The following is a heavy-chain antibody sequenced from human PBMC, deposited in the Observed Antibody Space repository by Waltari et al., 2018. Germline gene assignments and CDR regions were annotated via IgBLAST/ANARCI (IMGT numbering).Heavy chain of an antibody. CDR2: IYTSGST. J-gene: IGHJ3*02. CDR3: ARGRHSWTGEDAFDI. D-gene: IGHD6-13*01. CDR1: GGSISSYY. Sequence: QVQLQASGPGLVKPSETLSLTCTVAGGSISSYYWSWLRQPAGKGLEWIGRIYTSGSTNYNPSLKSRVTMSVDTSKNQFSLKLSSVTAADTAVYYCARGRHSWTGEDAFDIWGQGTMVTVSS. V-gene: IGHV4-4*07.